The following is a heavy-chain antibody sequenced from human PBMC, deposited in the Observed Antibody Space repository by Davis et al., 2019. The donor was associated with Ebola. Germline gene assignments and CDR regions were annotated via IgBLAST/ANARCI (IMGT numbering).Heavy chain of an antibody. V-gene: IGHV4-39*01. J-gene: IGHJ3*02. CDR3: ATKSAFDI. Sequence: PGGSLRLSCTVSGGSISSSSYYWGWIRQPPGKGLEWIGSIYYSGSTYYNPSLKSRVTISVDTSKNQFSLKLSSVTAADTAVYYCATKSAFDIWGQGTMVTVSS. CDR1: GGSISSSSYY. CDR2: IYYSGST. D-gene: IGHD2-8*01.